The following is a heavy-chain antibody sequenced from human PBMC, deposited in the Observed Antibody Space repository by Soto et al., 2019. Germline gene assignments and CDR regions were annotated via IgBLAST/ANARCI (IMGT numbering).Heavy chain of an antibody. CDR1: GYTFTSYA. Sequence: ASVKVSCTASGYTFTSYAMHWVRQAPGQRLEWMGWINAGNGNTKYSQKFQGRVTITRDTSASTAYMELSSLRSEDTAVYYCARGLRMTTVTYFDYWGQGTLVTVSS. CDR3: ARGLRMTTVTYFDY. J-gene: IGHJ4*02. CDR2: INAGNGNT. D-gene: IGHD4-4*01. V-gene: IGHV1-3*01.